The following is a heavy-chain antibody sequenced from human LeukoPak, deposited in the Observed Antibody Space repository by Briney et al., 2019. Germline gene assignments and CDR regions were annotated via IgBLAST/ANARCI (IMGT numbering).Heavy chain of an antibody. CDR3: ARSVEGYCSGDNCYYYYYYMDV. CDR1: DDSITMYY. Sequence: PSETLSLTCSVSDDSITMYYWTWIRQPPGKGLEWIGYIYYSGSTNYNPSLKSRVTISVDTSKNQFSLKLSSVTAADTAVYYCARSVEGYCSGDNCYYYYYYMDVWGKGTTVTVSS. CDR2: IYYSGST. V-gene: IGHV4-59*01. J-gene: IGHJ6*03. D-gene: IGHD2-15*01.